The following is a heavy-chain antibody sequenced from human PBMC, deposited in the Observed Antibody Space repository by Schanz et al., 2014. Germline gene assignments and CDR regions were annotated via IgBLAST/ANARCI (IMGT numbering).Heavy chain of an antibody. J-gene: IGHJ6*03. CDR1: RYTFNTYG. D-gene: IGHD3-10*01. CDR3: ARVSMEFERGKSYYYYMDV. Sequence: GPEVKEPGASVKVSCEASRYTFNTYGLNWVRQAPGQGLEWMGWISAYTNNTNYAQKVQGRVTMTTNTSTNTAYMELNSLTSEDTAVYYCARVSMEFERGKSYYYYMDVWGRGTTVTVSS. V-gene: IGHV1-18*01. CDR2: ISAYTNNT.